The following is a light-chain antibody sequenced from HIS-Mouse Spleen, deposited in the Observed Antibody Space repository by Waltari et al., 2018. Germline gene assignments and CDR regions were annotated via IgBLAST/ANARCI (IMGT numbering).Light chain of an antibody. V-gene: IGLV1-47*01. CDR1: SSHLGSNY. CDR3: AAWDDSLSGPV. CDR2: RNN. J-gene: IGLJ3*02. Sequence: QSVLTQTPSASGTPGQRVTISCSGSSSHLGSNYLNWYQQLPGTAPKLLIHRNNQRPSGVPDRFSGSKSGTSASLAISGLRSEDEADYYCAAWDDSLSGPVFGGGTKLTVL.